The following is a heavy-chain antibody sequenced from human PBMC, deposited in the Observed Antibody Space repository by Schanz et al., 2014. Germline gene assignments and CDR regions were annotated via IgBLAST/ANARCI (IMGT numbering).Heavy chain of an antibody. CDR3: AREGTSMRGLSGWFDP. CDR1: GYSFTEYF. D-gene: IGHD3-10*01. Sequence: QVQLVQSGPAVKKPGASMKVSCLASGYSFTEYFLHWVRQAPGQGLGWMGRINPNSGGPKFAQKLQGRVTVTMDTSISTAYMELGSLSFDDTAVYYCAREGTSMRGLSGWFDPWGQGTLVTVSS. V-gene: IGHV1-2*06. J-gene: IGHJ5*02. CDR2: INPNSGGP.